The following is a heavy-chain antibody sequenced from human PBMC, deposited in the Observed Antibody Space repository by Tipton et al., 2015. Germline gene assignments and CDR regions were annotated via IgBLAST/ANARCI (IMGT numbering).Heavy chain of an antibody. D-gene: IGHD3-9*01. V-gene: IGHV4-38-2*01. CDR2: ISHSGST. CDR3: ACQDYDSLTRDYQTVDY. CDR1: AYSISSDYY. Sequence: TLSLTCAVSAYSISSDYYWGWIRQPPGKGLEWIGSISHSGSTYYNPSLKSRVTMSRDTSKNQFSLKLTSVTAADTAVYYCACQDYDSLTRDYQTVDYWGQGILVTVSS. J-gene: IGHJ4*02.